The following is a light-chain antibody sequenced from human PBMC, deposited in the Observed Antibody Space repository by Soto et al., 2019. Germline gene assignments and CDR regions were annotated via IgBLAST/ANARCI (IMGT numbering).Light chain of an antibody. V-gene: IGLV2-23*02. CDR3: CSYAGYSTLV. CDR1: RSDVGGYNL. Sequence: QSVLTQTASVSGSPGQSITISCTGTRSDVGGYNLVSWFQQSPGKVPKLIICEVSKRPSGVSDRFSGSKTDDTASLTISGLQAEDEADYFCCSYAGYSTLVFGTGTKVTV. CDR2: EVS. J-gene: IGLJ1*01.